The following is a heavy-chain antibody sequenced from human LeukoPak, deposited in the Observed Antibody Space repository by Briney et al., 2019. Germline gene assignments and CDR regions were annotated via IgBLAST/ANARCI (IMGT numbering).Heavy chain of an antibody. Sequence: TSSETLSLTCTVSGGSVSSYYWSWIRQPPGKGLEWIGSIYHSGSTYYNPSLKSRVTISVDTSKNQFSLKLSSVTAADTAVYYCARDYGDYDYWGQGTLVTVSS. CDR3: ARDYGDYDY. CDR1: GGSVSSYY. V-gene: IGHV4-38-2*02. D-gene: IGHD4-17*01. J-gene: IGHJ4*02. CDR2: IYHSGST.